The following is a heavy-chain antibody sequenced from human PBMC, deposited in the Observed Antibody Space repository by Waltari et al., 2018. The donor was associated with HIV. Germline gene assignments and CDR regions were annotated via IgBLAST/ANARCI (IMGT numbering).Heavy chain of an antibody. J-gene: IGHJ4*02. CDR3: VRGGEGTYGDY. CDR1: GFSFTYYS. D-gene: IGHD3-16*01. Sequence: VQLVESGGGLVKPGGSLRLACAGSGFSFTYYSMNWVRQAPGKGLEWVSSISRDSRYIYYADSVKGRFTISRDNARNSLFLQMNSLRADDTAVYYCVRGGEGTYGDYWGQGTLVTVSS. CDR2: ISRDSRYI. V-gene: IGHV3-21*01.